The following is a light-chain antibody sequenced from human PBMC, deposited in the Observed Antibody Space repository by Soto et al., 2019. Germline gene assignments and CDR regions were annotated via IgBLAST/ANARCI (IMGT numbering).Light chain of an antibody. CDR2: GAS. V-gene: IGKV3-20*01. CDR1: QSVSSSY. CDR3: QQYGSSPVT. Sequence: IVLTQSPGTLSLSPRERATLSCRASQSVSSSYLAWYQQKPGQAPRLLIYGASSRATGLPDRFSGSGSGTDFTLTISRLEPEDFAVYYCQQYGSSPVTFGQGTKVDIK. J-gene: IGKJ1*01.